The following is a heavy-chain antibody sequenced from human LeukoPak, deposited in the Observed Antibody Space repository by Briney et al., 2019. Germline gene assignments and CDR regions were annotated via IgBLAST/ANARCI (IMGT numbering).Heavy chain of an antibody. CDR1: GGTFSSYA. J-gene: IGHJ6*02. D-gene: IGHD3-3*01. V-gene: IGHV1-69*05. CDR2: IIPIFATA. Sequence: SVKVSCKASGGTFSSYAISWVRQAPGQGLEWMGGIIPIFATANYAQKFQGRVTMTRNTSISTAYMELSSLRSEDTAVYYCARTPQLITIFGVVIHKYYYYGMDVWGQGTTVTVSS. CDR3: ARTPQLITIFGVVIHKYYYYGMDV.